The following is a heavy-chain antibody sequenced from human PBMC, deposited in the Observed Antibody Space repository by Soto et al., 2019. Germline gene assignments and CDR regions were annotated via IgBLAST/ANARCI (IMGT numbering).Heavy chain of an antibody. D-gene: IGHD1-1*01. Sequence: GGSLRLSCAASGFTFSSYAMSWVRQAPGKGLEWVSAISGSGGSTYYADSVKGRFTISRDNSKNTLYLQMNSLRAEDTAVYYCAKDMWKDLPGTTGTTGGYYYYYMDVWGKGTTVTVSS. CDR1: GFTFSSYA. CDR3: AKDMWKDLPGTTGTTGGYYYYYMDV. J-gene: IGHJ6*03. V-gene: IGHV3-23*01. CDR2: ISGSGGST.